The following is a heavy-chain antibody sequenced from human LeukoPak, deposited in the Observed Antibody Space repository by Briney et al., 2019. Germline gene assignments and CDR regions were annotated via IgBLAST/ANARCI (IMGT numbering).Heavy chain of an antibody. V-gene: IGHV4-4*07. CDR2: MYTSGST. CDR1: GGPINSYY. Sequence: LETLSLTCNVSGGPINSYYWSWIRQPAGKGLEWIGRMYTSGSTNYNPSLKSRVTMSVDTSKNQFSLKLSSVTAADTAVYYCARGFGAVTTLDYWGQGTLVTVSS. J-gene: IGHJ4*02. D-gene: IGHD4-11*01. CDR3: ARGFGAVTTLDY.